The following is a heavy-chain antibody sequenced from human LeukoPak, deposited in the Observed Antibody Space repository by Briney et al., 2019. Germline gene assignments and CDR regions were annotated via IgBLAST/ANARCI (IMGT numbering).Heavy chain of an antibody. Sequence: GALRLSCAASGFTFSDYYMSWIRQAPGKGLEWVSYISRSGRTIYYADSVQGRFTISRDNAKNSLYLQMNSLRAEDTAVYYCVRDSDHVRDYWGQGTLVTVSS. CDR3: VRDSDHVRDY. CDR2: ISRSGRTI. J-gene: IGHJ4*02. V-gene: IGHV3-11*04. D-gene: IGHD3-10*01. CDR1: GFTFSDYY.